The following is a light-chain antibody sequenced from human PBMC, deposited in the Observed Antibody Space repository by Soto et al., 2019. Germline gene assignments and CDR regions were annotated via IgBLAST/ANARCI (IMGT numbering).Light chain of an antibody. CDR1: QTISSW. Sequence: DIQMTQSPSTLSGSVGDRVTITCRASQTISSWLAWYQQKPGKAPKLLIYKASTLKSGVPSRFSGSGSGTEFTLTISSLQPDDFATYYCQQRGDWPPLTFGGGTKVEI. J-gene: IGKJ4*01. CDR2: KAS. V-gene: IGKV1-5*03. CDR3: QQRGDWPPLT.